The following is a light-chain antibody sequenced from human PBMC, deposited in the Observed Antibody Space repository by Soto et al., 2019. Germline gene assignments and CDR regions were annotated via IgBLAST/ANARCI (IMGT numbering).Light chain of an antibody. V-gene: IGKV3-11*01. Sequence: EIVLTQSPATLSLSPGERATLSCRASQSVSSYLAWYQQKPGQAPRLLIYDASNRATGIPARFSGRGSGTDFTLTISSLEPEDLAVYYCQQRSNSYTFGQGTKLEIK. J-gene: IGKJ2*01. CDR3: QQRSNSYT. CDR2: DAS. CDR1: QSVSSY.